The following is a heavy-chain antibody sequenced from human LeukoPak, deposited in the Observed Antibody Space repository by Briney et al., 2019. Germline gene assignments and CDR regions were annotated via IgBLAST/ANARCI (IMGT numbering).Heavy chain of an antibody. CDR2: ISYDGSNK. Sequence: PGGFLRLSCAASGFTFSSYAMHWVRQAPGKGLEWVAVISYDGSNKYYADSVKGRFTISRDNSKDTLYLEMNSLRDEDTAVYYCAREGRNVRNARDSLDLWGQGTMVTVSS. CDR1: GFTFSSYA. CDR3: AREGRNVRNARDSLDL. V-gene: IGHV3-30*14. J-gene: IGHJ3*01. D-gene: IGHD1-1*01.